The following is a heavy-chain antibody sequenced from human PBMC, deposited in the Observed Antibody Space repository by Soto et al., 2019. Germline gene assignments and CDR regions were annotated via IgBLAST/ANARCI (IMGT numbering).Heavy chain of an antibody. J-gene: IGHJ4*01. CDR3: ARISAYSSGWYTYYFDY. D-gene: IGHD6-13*01. V-gene: IGHV4-59*01. CDR1: GGSTSSYY. Sequence: SETLSLTCTVSGGSTSSYYWGWIRQPPGKALEWIGYFFYGGTSNYNPSLRSRVTISGDTAENQLSLRLTSVTAADTAVYYCARISAYSSGWYTYYFDYWGHGILVTVSS. CDR2: FFYGGTS.